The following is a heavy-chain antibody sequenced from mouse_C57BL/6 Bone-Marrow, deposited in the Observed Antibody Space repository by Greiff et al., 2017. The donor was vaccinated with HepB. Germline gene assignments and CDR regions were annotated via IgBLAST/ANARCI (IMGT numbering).Heavy chain of an antibody. CDR2: ISDGGSYT. V-gene: IGHV5-4*01. D-gene: IGHD2-5*01. Sequence: EVKVVESGGGLVKPGGSLKLSCAASGFIFSSYAMSWVRQTPEKRLEWVATISDGGSYTYYPDNVKGRFTISRDNAKNTLYLQMSHLKSEDTAMYYCAREYYSNWYFDVWGTGTTVTVSS. CDR3: AREYYSNWYFDV. J-gene: IGHJ1*03. CDR1: GFIFSSYA.